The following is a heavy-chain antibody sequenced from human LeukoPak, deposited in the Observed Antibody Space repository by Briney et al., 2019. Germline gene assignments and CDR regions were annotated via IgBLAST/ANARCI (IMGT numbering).Heavy chain of an antibody. Sequence: ASVKVSGKASGYTFTSYGISLVRQDPGQGLKWIVWISVYNSNTKYAQKLQVRVTMTTDTSTSTAYMELRSLRSDDTAVYYCARGDYSSGWYGYYYYYMDVWGKGTTVTVSS. CDR3: ARGDYSSGWYGYYYYYMDV. CDR1: GYTFTSYG. J-gene: IGHJ6*03. V-gene: IGHV1-18*01. D-gene: IGHD6-19*01. CDR2: ISVYNSNT.